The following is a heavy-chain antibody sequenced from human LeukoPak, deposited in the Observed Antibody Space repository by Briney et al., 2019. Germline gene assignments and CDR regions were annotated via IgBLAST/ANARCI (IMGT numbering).Heavy chain of an antibody. Sequence: SETLSLICTVSGYSINSGYYWGWIRPPPGKGLEWIGSIYHSGSTYYKPSLRSRVTIPVDTSKNQFSLRLPSVTAADTAIYYCARQTGSGLFILPGGQGTLVTVSS. CDR3: ARQTGSGLFILP. V-gene: IGHV4-38-2*02. CDR2: IYHSGST. CDR1: GYSINSGYY. D-gene: IGHD3/OR15-3a*01. J-gene: IGHJ4*02.